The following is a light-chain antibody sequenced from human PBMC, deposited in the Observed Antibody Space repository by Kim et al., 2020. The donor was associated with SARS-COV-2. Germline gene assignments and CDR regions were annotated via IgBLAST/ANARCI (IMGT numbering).Light chain of an antibody. Sequence: PGQSVTISCTVTSSDVGGYNYVSWYQQHPGKAPKLMVYGVNKRPSGISDRFSGSKSANSASLTISGLQADDEADYYCCSYAGNYVFGTGTKVTVL. CDR3: CSYAGNYV. V-gene: IGLV2-11*03. J-gene: IGLJ1*01. CDR2: GVN. CDR1: SSDVGGYNY.